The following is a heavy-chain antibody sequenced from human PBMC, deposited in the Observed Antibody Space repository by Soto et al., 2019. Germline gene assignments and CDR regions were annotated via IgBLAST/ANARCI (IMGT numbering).Heavy chain of an antibody. J-gene: IGHJ4*02. CDR3: ARVEAGGDLFDS. CDR1: GGSLTTGGYY. V-gene: IGHV4-31*03. D-gene: IGHD3-3*01. Sequence: QVHLQESGPGLVKPSQTLSLTCTVSGGSLTTGGYYWSWIRQHPGKGLEWIGYIYSTGSTYYNPFLESRLTISIDTSKNQFSLNVSVVSVTDTAVYYCARVEAGGDLFDSWGQGILVTVSS. CDR2: IYSTGST.